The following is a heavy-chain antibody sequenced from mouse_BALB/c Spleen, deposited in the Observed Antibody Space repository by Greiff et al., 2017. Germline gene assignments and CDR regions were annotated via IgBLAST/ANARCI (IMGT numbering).Heavy chain of an antibody. V-gene: IGHV1S81*02. D-gene: IGHD1-2*01. Sequence: QVQLQQPGAELVKPGASVKLSCKASGYTFTSYWMHWVKQRPGQGLEWIGEINPSNGRTNYNEKFKSKATLTVDKSSSTAYMQLSSLTSEDSAVYYCARSYYGPWFAYWGQGTLVTVSA. J-gene: IGHJ3*01. CDR2: INPSNGRT. CDR1: GYTFTSYW. CDR3: ARSYYGPWFAY.